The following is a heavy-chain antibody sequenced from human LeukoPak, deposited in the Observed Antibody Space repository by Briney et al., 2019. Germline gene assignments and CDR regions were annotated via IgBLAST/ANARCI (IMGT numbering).Heavy chain of an antibody. D-gene: IGHD2-2*01. CDR3: ARTDIVVVPAAGFDC. J-gene: IGHJ4*02. V-gene: IGHV1-18*04. CDR1: GYTFTGYY. Sequence: ASVKVSCKASGYTFTGYYMHWVRQAPGQGLEWMGWISAYNGNTNYAQKLQGRVTMTTDTSTSTAYMELRSLRSDDTAVYYCARTDIVVVPAAGFDCWGQGTLVTVSS. CDR2: ISAYNGNT.